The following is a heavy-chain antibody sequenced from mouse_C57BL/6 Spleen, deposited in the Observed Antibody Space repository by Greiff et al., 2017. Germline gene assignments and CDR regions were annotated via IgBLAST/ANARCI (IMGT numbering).Heavy chain of an antibody. Sequence: QVQLQQSGAELARPGASVKMSCKASGYTFTSYTMHWVKQRPGQGLEWIGYINPSSGYTKYNQKFKDKATLTADKSSSTAYMQLSSLTSEDSAVYYCARSPLYGNYLYYAMDYWGQGTSVTVSS. D-gene: IGHD2-1*01. J-gene: IGHJ4*01. V-gene: IGHV1-4*01. CDR2: INPSSGYT. CDR1: GYTFTSYT. CDR3: ARSPLYGNYLYYAMDY.